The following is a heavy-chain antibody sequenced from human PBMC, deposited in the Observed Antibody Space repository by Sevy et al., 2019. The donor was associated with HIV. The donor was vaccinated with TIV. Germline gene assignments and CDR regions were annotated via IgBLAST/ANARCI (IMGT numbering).Heavy chain of an antibody. CDR3: AAQMLRDHDAFDI. V-gene: IGHV3-30*04. J-gene: IGHJ3*02. D-gene: IGHD2-2*01. Sequence: GSLRLSCAASGFTFSSYAMHWVRQAPGKGLEWVAVISYDGSNKYYADSVKGRFTISRDNSKNTLYLQMSSLRAEDTALYYCAAQMLRDHDAFDIWGQGTMVTVSS. CDR1: GFTFSSYA. CDR2: ISYDGSNK.